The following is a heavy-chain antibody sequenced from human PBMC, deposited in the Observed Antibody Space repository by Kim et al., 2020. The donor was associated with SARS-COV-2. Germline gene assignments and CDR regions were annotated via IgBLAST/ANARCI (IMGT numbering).Heavy chain of an antibody. CDR3: ARQDSHGRSHYFDY. CDR2: IYYSGST. J-gene: IGHJ4*02. CDR1: GGSISSSSYY. Sequence: SETLSLTCTVSGGSISSSSYYWGWIRQPPGKGLEWIGSIYYSGSTYYNPSLKSRVTISVDTSKNQFSLKLSSVTAADTAVYYCARQDSHGRSHYFDYWGQGTLVTVSS. V-gene: IGHV4-39*01. D-gene: IGHD2-21*01.